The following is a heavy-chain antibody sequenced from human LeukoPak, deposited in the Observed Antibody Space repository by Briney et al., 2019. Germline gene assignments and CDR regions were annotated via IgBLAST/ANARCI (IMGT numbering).Heavy chain of an antibody. CDR2: ISYDGSNK. CDR1: GFSFRNYA. CDR3: AREDDAFDI. V-gene: IGHV3-30*04. J-gene: IGHJ3*02. Sequence: QSGRSLRLSCEASGFSFRNYAMHWVRQAPGKGLECEATISYDGSNKYYGDSVKGRFTISRDNSRNTLYLQMNSLRAEDTAMYYCAREDDAFDIWGQGTMVTVSS.